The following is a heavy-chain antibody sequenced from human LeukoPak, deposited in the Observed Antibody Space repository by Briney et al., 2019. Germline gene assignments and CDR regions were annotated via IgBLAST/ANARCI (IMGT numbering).Heavy chain of an antibody. J-gene: IGHJ4*02. CDR2: ITSSSSSM. D-gene: IGHD1-26*01. CDR1: GFTFSSYS. CDR3: ARDLVGATSTFAY. V-gene: IGHV3-48*04. Sequence: PGGSLRLSCAASGFTFSSYSMNWVRQAPGKGLEWISYITSSSSSMYYADSVKGRFTISRDNAKNTLYLQMNSLRAEDTALYYCARDLVGATSTFAYWGQGTLVTVSS.